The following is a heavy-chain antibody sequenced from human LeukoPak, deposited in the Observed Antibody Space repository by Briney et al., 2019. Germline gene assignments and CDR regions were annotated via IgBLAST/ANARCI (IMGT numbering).Heavy chain of an antibody. V-gene: IGHV3-21*01. CDR1: GFTFSSYS. CDR3: AREPYYDFWSGYYTGNYYYYMDV. Sequence: GGSLRLSCAASGFTFSSYSMNWVRQAPGKGLEWVSSISSSSSYIYYADSVKGRFTISRDNAKNSLYLQMNSLRAEDTAVYYCAREPYYDFWSGYYTGNYYYYMDVWGKGTTVTVSS. CDR2: ISSSSSYI. J-gene: IGHJ6*03. D-gene: IGHD3-3*01.